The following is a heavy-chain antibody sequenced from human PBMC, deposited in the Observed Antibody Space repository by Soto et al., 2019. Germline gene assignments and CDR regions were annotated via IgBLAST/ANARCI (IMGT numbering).Heavy chain of an antibody. CDR2: ISGSGGTP. D-gene: IGHD6-13*01. V-gene: IGHV3-23*01. J-gene: IGHJ4*02. CDR3: AMGLAPAGPLDY. CDR1: GCTFSNSA. Sequence: EVQLLGSGGGLVQPGGSLRLSCAASGCTFSNSAMSWVRQAPGRGLEWVSTISGSGGTPYYADSVKGRFTISRDNSKNTLYLVLNSLRAEDTALYYCAMGLAPAGPLDYWGQGTLVTVSS.